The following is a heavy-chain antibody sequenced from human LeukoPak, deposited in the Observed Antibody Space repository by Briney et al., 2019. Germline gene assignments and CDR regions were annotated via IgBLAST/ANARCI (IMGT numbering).Heavy chain of an antibody. CDR2: INWNGGST. D-gene: IGHD6-19*01. J-gene: IGHJ4*02. V-gene: IGHV3-20*04. Sequence: AGGSLRLSCAASGFTFDDYGMSWVRQAPGKGLEWVSGINWNGGSTGYADSVKGRFTISRDNSKNSLYLQMNSLRTEDTALYYCAKGHSSGWFFDQWGQGTLVTVSS. CDR3: AKGHSSGWFFDQ. CDR1: GFTFDDYG.